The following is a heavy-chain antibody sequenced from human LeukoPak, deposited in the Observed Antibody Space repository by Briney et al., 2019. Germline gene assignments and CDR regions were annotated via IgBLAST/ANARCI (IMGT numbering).Heavy chain of an antibody. Sequence: GGSLRLSCAASGFTFNNYWIHWVRQAPGKGLVWVSSTSTDGSTTVYGDSVKGRFTISRDNGRNTLDLQLNSLRVEDTAVYFCTRTGYRHGMDVWGQGTTVTVSS. J-gene: IGHJ6*02. D-gene: IGHD3-16*02. V-gene: IGHV3-74*01. CDR1: GFTFNNYW. CDR2: TSTDGSTT. CDR3: TRTGYRHGMDV.